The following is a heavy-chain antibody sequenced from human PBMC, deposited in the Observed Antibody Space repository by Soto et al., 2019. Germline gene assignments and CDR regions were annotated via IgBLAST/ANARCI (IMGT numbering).Heavy chain of an antibody. CDR3: AREYGDSYYYYYGMDV. CDR2: ISSSSSYT. CDR1: GFTFSDYY. Sequence: GGSLRLSCAASGFTFSDYYMSWIRQAPGKGLEWVSYISSSSSYTNYADSVKGRFTISRDNSKNTLYLQMNSLRAEDTAVYYCAREYGDSYYYYYGMDVWGQGTTVTVSS. V-gene: IGHV3-11*06. J-gene: IGHJ6*02. D-gene: IGHD4-17*01.